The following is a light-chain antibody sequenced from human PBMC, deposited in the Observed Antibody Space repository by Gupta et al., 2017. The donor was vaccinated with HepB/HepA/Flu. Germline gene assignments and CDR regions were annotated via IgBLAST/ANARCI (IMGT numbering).Light chain of an antibody. V-gene: IGKV4-1*01. Sequence: DIVVTQYPDSLAVSMAEGPTINCKSSKRVLLHSNNKNYLVWYQQKPGQPPKLLIYWASTRESGVPDRFSGSGSGTDFTLTISSLQAEDVAVYYCQQYYRSPRTFGQGTKVELK. CDR1: KRVLLHSNNKNY. J-gene: IGKJ1*01. CDR2: WAS. CDR3: QQYYRSPRT.